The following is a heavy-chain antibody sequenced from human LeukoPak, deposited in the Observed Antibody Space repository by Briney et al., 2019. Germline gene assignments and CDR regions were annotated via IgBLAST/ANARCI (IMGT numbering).Heavy chain of an antibody. CDR3: AISSGGSCYQ. CDR1: GLTFSSYS. J-gene: IGHJ4*02. D-gene: IGHD2-15*01. CDR2: ISSSSNYI. V-gene: IGHV3-21*01. Sequence: GGSLRLSCAASGLTFSSYSMNWVRQAPGKGLEWVSSISSSSNYISYVDSVKGRFAISRDNAKNSLYLQMNSLRAEDTAVYYCAISSGGSCYQWGQGTLVTVSS.